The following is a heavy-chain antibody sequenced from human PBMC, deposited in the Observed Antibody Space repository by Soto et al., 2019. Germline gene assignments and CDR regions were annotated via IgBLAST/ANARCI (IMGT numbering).Heavy chain of an antibody. V-gene: IGHV4-4*02. CDR2: IYRSGST. CDR3: ARDKARYYYGSGSSTLFHY. CDR1: GGSISSSNW. Sequence: QVQLQESGPGLVKPSGTLSLTCAVSGGSISSSNWWNWVRQPPGKGLEWIGEIYRSGSTNYNPSLKSRVTISVDKSKNQFSLKLSSVTAADTAVYYCARDKARYYYGSGSSTLFHYWGQGTLVTVSS. J-gene: IGHJ4*02. D-gene: IGHD3-10*01.